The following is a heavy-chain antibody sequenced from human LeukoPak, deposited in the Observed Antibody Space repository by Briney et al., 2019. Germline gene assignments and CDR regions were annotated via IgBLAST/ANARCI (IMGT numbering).Heavy chain of an antibody. CDR2: ISSSSSYI. D-gene: IGHD6-13*01. Sequence: PGGSLRLSCAASGFTLSSYSMNWVRQAPGKGLEWVSSISSSSSYIYYADSVKGRFTISRDNAKNSLYLQMNSLRAEDTAVYYCAIEFFSWVDAFDIWGQGTMVTVSS. CDR1: GFTLSSYS. J-gene: IGHJ3*02. CDR3: AIEFFSWVDAFDI. V-gene: IGHV3-21*01.